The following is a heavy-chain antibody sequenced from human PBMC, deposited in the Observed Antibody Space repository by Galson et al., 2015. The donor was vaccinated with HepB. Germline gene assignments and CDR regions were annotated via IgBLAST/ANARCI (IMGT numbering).Heavy chain of an antibody. J-gene: IGHJ6*02. V-gene: IGHV1-18*04. D-gene: IGHD3-9*01. CDR3: ARVPLYDILTGALYYYYGMDV. CDR1: GYTFTSYG. CDR2: ISAYNGNT. Sequence: QSGAEVKKPGASVKVSCKASGYTFTSYGISWVRQAPGQGLEWMGWISAYNGNTNYAQKLQGRVTMTTDTSTSTAYMELRSLRSDDTAVYYCARVPLYDILTGALYYYYGMDVWGQGTTVTVSS.